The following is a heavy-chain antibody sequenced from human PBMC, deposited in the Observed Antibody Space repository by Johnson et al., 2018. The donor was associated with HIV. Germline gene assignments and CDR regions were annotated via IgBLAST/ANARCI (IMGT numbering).Heavy chain of an antibody. J-gene: IGHJ3*02. CDR3: ARTLGFGTEDAFDI. Sequence: EVQLVESGGGVVQPGRSLRLSCAASRFTFSSYDIHWVRQATGKGLEWVAAIGTTGDTFYPGSVKGRFTISRENAKNSLYLQMNSLRAGDTAVYYCARTLGFGTEDAFDIWGQGTMATVSS. CDR2: IGTTGDT. CDR1: RFTFSSYD. D-gene: IGHD3-10*01. V-gene: IGHV3-13*01.